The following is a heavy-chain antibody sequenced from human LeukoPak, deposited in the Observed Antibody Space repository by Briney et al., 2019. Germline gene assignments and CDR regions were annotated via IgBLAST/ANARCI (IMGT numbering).Heavy chain of an antibody. J-gene: IGHJ4*02. CDR2: IKQDGSEK. V-gene: IGHV3-7*03. CDR3: ARDKIVGATYFDY. D-gene: IGHD1-26*01. CDR1: GFTFSTYW. Sequence: GRSLRLSCTASGFTFSTYWMSWVRQAPGKGLEWVANIKQDGSEKYYVDSVKGRFTISRDNAQNSLYLQVNSLRAEDTAVYYCARDKIVGATYFDYWGQGTLITVSS.